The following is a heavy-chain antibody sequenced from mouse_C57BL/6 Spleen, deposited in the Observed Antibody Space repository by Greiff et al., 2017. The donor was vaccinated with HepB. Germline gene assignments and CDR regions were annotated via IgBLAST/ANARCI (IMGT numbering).Heavy chain of an antibody. Sequence: VQLQQSGAELVKPGASVKISCKASGYAFSSYWMNWVKQRPGKGLEWIGQIYPGDGDTNYNGKFKGKATLTADKSSSTAYMQLSSLTSEDSAVYFCAREGVSTMITTGFDYWGQGTTLTVSS. CDR1: GYAFSSYW. V-gene: IGHV1-80*01. D-gene: IGHD2-4*01. CDR3: AREGVSTMITTGFDY. J-gene: IGHJ2*01. CDR2: IYPGDGDT.